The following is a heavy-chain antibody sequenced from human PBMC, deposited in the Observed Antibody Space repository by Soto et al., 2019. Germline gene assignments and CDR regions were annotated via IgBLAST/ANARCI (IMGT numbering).Heavy chain of an antibody. V-gene: IGHV4-30-4*01. J-gene: IGHJ6*02. CDR1: GGSISSGDYY. CDR2: IYYSGST. CDR3: ARWRLSGYCSSTSCYTQGVYGMDV. Sequence: SETLSLTCTVSGGSISSGDYYWIWIRQPPGKGLEWIGYIYYSGSTYYNPSLKSRVTISVDTSKNQFSLKLSSVTAADTAVYYCARWRLSGYCSSTSCYTQGVYGMDVWGQGTTVTVX. D-gene: IGHD2-2*02.